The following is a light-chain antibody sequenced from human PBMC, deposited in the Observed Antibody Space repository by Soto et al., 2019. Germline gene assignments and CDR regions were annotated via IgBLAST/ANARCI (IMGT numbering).Light chain of an antibody. CDR3: QQLDSYPRT. CDR2: GAS. J-gene: IGKJ1*01. V-gene: IGKV1-9*01. Sequence: DIQLTQSPSFLSASVGDRVTITCRASQGISTYLAWYQQKPGKAPKLLIYGASTLQSGVPSRFSGSVSGTEFTLTSSSLQPEDLATYYCQQLDSYPRTFGRGTKVEIK. CDR1: QGISTY.